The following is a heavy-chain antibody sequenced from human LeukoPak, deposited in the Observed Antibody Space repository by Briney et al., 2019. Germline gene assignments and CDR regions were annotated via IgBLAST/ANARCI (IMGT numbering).Heavy chain of an antibody. V-gene: IGHV4-4*07. CDR3: ARENSGSYREFDY. CDR2: IYTSGST. CDR1: AGSISSYY. J-gene: IGHJ4*02. D-gene: IGHD1-26*01. Sequence: SETLSLTCTVSAGSISSYYWSWIRQRAGKGLEWIGRIYTSGSTNYNASLKSRVSMSVDTSKNQCSLKLSSVTAADTAVFYCARENSGSYREFDYWGQGTLVTVSS.